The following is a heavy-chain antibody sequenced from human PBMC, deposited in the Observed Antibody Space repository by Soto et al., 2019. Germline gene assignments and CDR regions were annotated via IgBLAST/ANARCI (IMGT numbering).Heavy chain of an antibody. J-gene: IGHJ4*02. CDR2: INHSGST. D-gene: IGHD6-13*01. V-gene: IGHV4-34*01. CDR1: GGSFSGYY. Sequence: SETLSLTCAVYGGSFSGYYWSWIRQPPGKGLEWIGEINHSGSTNYNPSLKSRVTISVDTSKNQFSLKLSSVTAADTAVYYCARGPRGYSSRAFDYWGQGTLVTVSS. CDR3: ARGPRGYSSRAFDY.